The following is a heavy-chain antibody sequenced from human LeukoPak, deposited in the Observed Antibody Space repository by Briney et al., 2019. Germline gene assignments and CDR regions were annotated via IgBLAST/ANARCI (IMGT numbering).Heavy chain of an antibody. V-gene: IGHV4-31*03. CDR1: GGSISSGGYY. D-gene: IGHD2-15*01. Sequence: SETLSLTCTVSGGSISSGGYYWSWIRQHPGKGLEWIGYIYYSGSTYYNPSLKSRVTISVDTSKNQFSLKLSSVTAADTAVYYCARLYCSGGICYSHWFDPWGQGTLVTVSS. CDR3: ARLYCSGGICYSHWFDP. J-gene: IGHJ5*02. CDR2: IYYSGST.